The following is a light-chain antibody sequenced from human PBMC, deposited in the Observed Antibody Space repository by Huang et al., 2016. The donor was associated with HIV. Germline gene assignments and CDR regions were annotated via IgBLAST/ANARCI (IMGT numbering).Light chain of an antibody. CDR1: QSVSSN. CDR2: GAS. CDR3: QQYNKWPLWT. V-gene: IGKV3-15*01. J-gene: IGKJ1*01. Sequence: IVMTQSPATLSVSPGDRATLSCRASQSVSSNLAWYQQKPGQAPRLLIYGASTRATGIAARFSGSGSGTEFTLTISSLQSEDFAVYYCQQYNKWPLWTFGQGTKVEI.